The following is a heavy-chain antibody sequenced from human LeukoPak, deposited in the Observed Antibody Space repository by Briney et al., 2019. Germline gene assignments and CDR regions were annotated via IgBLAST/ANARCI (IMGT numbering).Heavy chain of an antibody. Sequence: PSETLSLTCTVSGGSISSSNYYWGWIRQPPGKGLEWIGYIYYSGSTNYNPSLKSRVTISVDTSKNQFSLKLSSVTAADTAVYYCARSAGDWGQGTLVTVSS. D-gene: IGHD3-10*01. CDR2: IYYSGST. V-gene: IGHV4-61*05. CDR1: GGSISSSNYY. J-gene: IGHJ4*02. CDR3: ARSAGD.